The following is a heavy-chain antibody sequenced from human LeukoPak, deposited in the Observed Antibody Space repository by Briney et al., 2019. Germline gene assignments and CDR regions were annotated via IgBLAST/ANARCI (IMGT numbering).Heavy chain of an antibody. Sequence: GGSLRLSCTASGSTFGDYAMSWFRQAPGKGLEWVGFIRSKVYGGTTEYAESVKGRFTISRDDPKSMAYLQMNSLKIEDTALYYCSRVPQQLLDFYFDYWGQGTLVIVSS. J-gene: IGHJ4*02. V-gene: IGHV3-49*03. D-gene: IGHD6-13*01. CDR2: IRSKVYGGTT. CDR1: GSTFGDYA. CDR3: SRVPQQLLDFYFDY.